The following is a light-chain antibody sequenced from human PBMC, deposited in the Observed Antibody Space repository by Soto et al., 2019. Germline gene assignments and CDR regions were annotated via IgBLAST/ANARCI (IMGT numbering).Light chain of an antibody. Sequence: EIVMTQSPATLSVSPGGRATLSCRASQSISDTLAWYQQKPGQAPRLLIYSAVTRATGVPARFSGSESGTEFTLTISSLQSEDFAVYYCQQYNNWPPITFGQGTRLEIK. V-gene: IGKV3-15*01. J-gene: IGKJ5*01. CDR1: QSISDT. CDR3: QQYNNWPPIT. CDR2: SAV.